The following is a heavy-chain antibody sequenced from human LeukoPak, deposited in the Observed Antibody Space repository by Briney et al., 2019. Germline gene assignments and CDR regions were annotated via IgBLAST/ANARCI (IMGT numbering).Heavy chain of an antibody. Sequence: WVRQPPGKGLEWIGSIYYSGSTYYNPSLKSRVTISVDTSKNQFSLKLSSVTAADTAVYYCARVHYGGGHFDYWGQGTLVTVSS. CDR2: IYYSGST. V-gene: IGHV4-39*01. CDR3: ARVHYGGGHFDY. J-gene: IGHJ4*02. D-gene: IGHD4-23*01.